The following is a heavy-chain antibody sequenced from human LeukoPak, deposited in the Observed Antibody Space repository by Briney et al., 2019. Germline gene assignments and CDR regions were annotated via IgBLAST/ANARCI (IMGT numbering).Heavy chain of an antibody. D-gene: IGHD4-17*01. CDR2: ISGSGGST. J-gene: IGHJ6*02. V-gene: IGHV3-23*01. CDR3: AKVDYEHYYHYYGMDV. CDR1: GFTFSSYA. Sequence: PGGSLRLSCAASGFTFSSYAMSWVRQAPGKGLEWVSAISGSGGSTYYADSVKGRFTISRDNSKNTLYLQMNSLRAEDTAVYYCAKVDYEHYYHYYGMDVWGQGTTVTVSS.